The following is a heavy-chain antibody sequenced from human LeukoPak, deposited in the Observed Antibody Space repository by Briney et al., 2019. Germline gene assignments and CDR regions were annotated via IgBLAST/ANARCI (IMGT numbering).Heavy chain of an antibody. CDR2: IYTSGST. CDR1: GGSISSGSYY. J-gene: IGHJ4*02. CDR3: ARGPPDWGSSSEDVVTVADY. V-gene: IGHV4-61*02. Sequence: SQTLSLTCTVSGGSISSGSYYWSWIRQPAGKGLEWIGRIYTSGSTNYNPSLKSRVTISVDTSKNQFSLKLSSVTAADTAVYYCARGPPDWGSSSEDVVTVADYWGQGTLVTVSS. D-gene: IGHD2-21*02.